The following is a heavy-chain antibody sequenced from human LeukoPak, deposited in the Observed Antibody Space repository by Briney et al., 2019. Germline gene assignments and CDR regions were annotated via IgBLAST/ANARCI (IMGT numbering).Heavy chain of an antibody. J-gene: IGHJ4*02. Sequence: QPGRSLRLSCAASGFTFDDYAMHWVRQAPGKGLEWVSGISWNSGSIGYADSVKGRFTISRDNAKNSLYLQMNSLRAEDTAVYYCASYQTKGYYYDSSGYYQDYWGQGTLVTVSS. CDR2: ISWNSGSI. CDR3: ASYQTKGYYYDSSGYYQDY. CDR1: GFTFDDYA. V-gene: IGHV3-9*01. D-gene: IGHD3-22*01.